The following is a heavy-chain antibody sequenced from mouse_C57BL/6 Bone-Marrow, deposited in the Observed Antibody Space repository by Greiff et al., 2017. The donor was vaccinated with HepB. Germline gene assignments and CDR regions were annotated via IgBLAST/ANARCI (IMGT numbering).Heavy chain of an antibody. CDR3: ASGADRFAY. CDR2: IDPSDSYT. Sequence: VQLQQPGAELVKPGASVKLSCKASGYTFTSYWMQWVKQRPGQGLEWIGEIDPSDSYTNYNQKFKGKATLTVDTSSSTAYMQRSSLTSEDSAVYYCASGADRFAYWGQGTRVTVSA. J-gene: IGHJ3*01. D-gene: IGHD3-3*01. CDR1: GYTFTSYW. V-gene: IGHV1-50*01.